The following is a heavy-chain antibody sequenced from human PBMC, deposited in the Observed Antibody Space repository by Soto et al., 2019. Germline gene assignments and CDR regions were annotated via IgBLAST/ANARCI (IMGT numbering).Heavy chain of an antibody. D-gene: IGHD3-16*01. V-gene: IGHV1-2*04. CDR3: ARGHSLRGSNNPYYFDY. Sequence: ASVKVSCKASGYTFTGYYMHWVRQAPGQGLEWMGWINPNSGGTNYAQKFQGWVTMTRDTSISTAYMELSRLRSDDTAVYYCARGHSLRGSNNPYYFDYWGQGTLVTVSS. CDR1: GYTFTGYY. J-gene: IGHJ4*02. CDR2: INPNSGGT.